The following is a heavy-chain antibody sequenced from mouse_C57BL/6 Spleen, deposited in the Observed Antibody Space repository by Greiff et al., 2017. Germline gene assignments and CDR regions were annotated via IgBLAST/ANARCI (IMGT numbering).Heavy chain of an antibody. CDR3: TRYGVTTVVATRNFDY. CDR1: GYTFTDYE. CDR2: IDPETGGT. V-gene: IGHV1-15*01. Sequence: VQLKQSGAELVRPGASVTLSCKASGYTFTDYEMHWVKQTPVHGLEWIGAIDPETGGTAYNQKFKGKAILTADKSSSTAYMELRSLTSEDSAVYYCTRYGVTTVVATRNFDYWGQGTTLTVSS. J-gene: IGHJ2*01. D-gene: IGHD1-1*01.